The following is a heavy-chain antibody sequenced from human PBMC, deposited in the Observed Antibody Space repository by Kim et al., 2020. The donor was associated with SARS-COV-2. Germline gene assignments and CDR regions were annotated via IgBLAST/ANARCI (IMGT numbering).Heavy chain of an antibody. CDR1: GFTFSSYW. Sequence: GGSLRLSCAASGFTFSSYWMHWVRQAPGKGLVWVSRINSDGSSTSYADSVKGRFTISRDNAKNTLYLQMNSLRAEDTAVYYCARLRYFDWSYDAFDIWGQGTMVTVSS. V-gene: IGHV3-74*01. CDR2: INSDGSST. CDR3: ARLRYFDWSYDAFDI. J-gene: IGHJ3*02. D-gene: IGHD3-9*01.